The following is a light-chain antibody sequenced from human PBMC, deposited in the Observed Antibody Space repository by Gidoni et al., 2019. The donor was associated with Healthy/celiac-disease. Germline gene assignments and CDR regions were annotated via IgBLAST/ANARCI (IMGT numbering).Light chain of an antibody. CDR1: QSISIY. CDR3: QQSYSTPWT. J-gene: IGKJ1*01. V-gene: IGKV1-39*01. Sequence: DIQITQSPSSLSASVGDRVTITCRASQSISIYLHWYQQKPGKAPKLLIYAASSLQSGVPARFSGSGSGTDFTLTISSLQPEDFATYYCQQSYSTPWTFGQGTKVEIK. CDR2: AAS.